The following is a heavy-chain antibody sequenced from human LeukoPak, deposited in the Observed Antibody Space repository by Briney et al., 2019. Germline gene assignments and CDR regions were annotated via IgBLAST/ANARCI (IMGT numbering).Heavy chain of an antibody. Sequence: GGSLRLSCAVSGFTFDEYAMHWVRQAPGKGLEWVSGISWNSGLIDYADSVKGRFTISRDNAKNSLYLQMNSLKAEDTAFYYCARVGIFGLVTYYFEYWGQGTLVTVSS. V-gene: IGHV3-9*01. J-gene: IGHJ4*02. CDR3: ARVGIFGLVTYYFEY. CDR2: ISWNSGLI. CDR1: GFTFDEYA. D-gene: IGHD3/OR15-3a*01.